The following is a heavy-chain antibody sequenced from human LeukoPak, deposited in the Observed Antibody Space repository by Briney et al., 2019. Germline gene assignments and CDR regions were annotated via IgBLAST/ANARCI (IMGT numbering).Heavy chain of an antibody. V-gene: IGHV3-21*01. CDR3: AKNDYSSYGWFDP. D-gene: IGHD4-11*01. CDR2: ISSSSSYI. CDR1: GFTFSSYS. J-gene: IGHJ5*02. Sequence: PGGSLRLSCAASGFTFSSYSMNWVRQAPGKGLGCVSFISSSSSYISYADSVKGRFTISRDNAKNSLYLQMNSLRAEDTAVYYCAKNDYSSYGWFDPWGQGTLVTVSS.